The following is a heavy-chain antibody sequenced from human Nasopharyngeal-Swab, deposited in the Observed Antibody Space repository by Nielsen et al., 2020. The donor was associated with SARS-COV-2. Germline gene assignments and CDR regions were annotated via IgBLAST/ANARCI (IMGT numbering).Heavy chain of an antibody. CDR2: IYYSGST. D-gene: IGHD2-2*01. J-gene: IGHJ6*02. CDR3: ARDRVVPAAMWAYYYYYGMDV. Sequence: WIRQPPGKGLEWIGHIYYSGSTYYNPSLKSRVTISVDTSKNQFSLKLSFVTAADTAVYYCARDRVVPAAMWAYYYYYGMDVWGQGTTVTVSS. V-gene: IGHV4-31*02.